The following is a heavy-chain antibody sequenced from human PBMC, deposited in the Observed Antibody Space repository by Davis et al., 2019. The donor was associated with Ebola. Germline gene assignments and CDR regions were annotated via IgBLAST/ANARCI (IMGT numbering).Heavy chain of an antibody. Sequence: MPSETLSLTCTVSGGSISGYQWAWIRQPPGKGLDYVGHIFNSGTAIYNPALKSRVTISPDKSSNQFSLKLNSVTAADTAIYFCARDEMGSLDYWGQGTLVTVSS. V-gene: IGHV4-59*01. CDR1: GGSISGYQ. CDR3: ARDEMGSLDY. D-gene: IGHD1-26*01. J-gene: IGHJ4*02. CDR2: IFNSGTA.